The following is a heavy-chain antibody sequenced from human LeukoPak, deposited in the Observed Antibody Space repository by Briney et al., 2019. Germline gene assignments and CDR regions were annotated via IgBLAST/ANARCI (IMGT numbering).Heavy chain of an antibody. V-gene: IGHV3-7*01. CDR1: GFTFSSYW. CDR2: IKQDGSEK. D-gene: IGHD6-19*01. J-gene: IGHJ4*02. Sequence: GGSLRLSCAASGFTFSSYWMSWVRQAPGKGLEWVANIKQDGSEKYYVDSVKGRFTISRDNAKNSLYLPMNSLRAEDTAVYYCARGLSYSSGWFQYSDYWGQGTLVTVSS. CDR3: ARGLSYSSGWFQYSDY.